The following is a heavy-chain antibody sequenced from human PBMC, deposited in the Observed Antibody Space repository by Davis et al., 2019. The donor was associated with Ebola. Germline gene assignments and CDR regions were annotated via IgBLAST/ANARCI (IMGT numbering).Heavy chain of an antibody. Sequence: GGSLRLSCAASGFTFGNYVMSWVRQVPGKGLEWVSGISASGGTTYDAASVKGRFTISRDNSNSTLFLQMNSLRAEDTAVYYCAKQLFWFGEETTWGQGTLAAVSS. J-gene: IGHJ5*02. D-gene: IGHD3-10*01. CDR2: ISASGGTT. CDR1: GFTFGNYV. V-gene: IGHV3-23*01. CDR3: AKQLFWFGEETT.